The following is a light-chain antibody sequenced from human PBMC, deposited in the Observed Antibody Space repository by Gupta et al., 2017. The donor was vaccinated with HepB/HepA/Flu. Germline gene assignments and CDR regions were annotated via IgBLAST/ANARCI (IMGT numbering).Light chain of an antibody. Sequence: EIVLTQSPGTLSLSPGARATFSCGASQSIPANYLVLYQQKSGQTPRLLIYSGSTRATGVPDRFSGSGSGTDFTLTISRLEPEDFAVYYCQQSGSSPFTFGQGTKLE. CDR1: QSIPANY. V-gene: IGKV3-20*01. CDR3: QQSGSSPFT. J-gene: IGKJ2*01. CDR2: SGS.